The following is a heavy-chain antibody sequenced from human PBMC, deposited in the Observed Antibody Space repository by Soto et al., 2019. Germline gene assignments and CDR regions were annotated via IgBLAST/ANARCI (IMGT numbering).Heavy chain of an antibody. CDR1: GGTFSSYA. Sequence: SVKVSCKASGGTFSSYAISWVRQAPGQGLEWMGGIIPIFGTANYAQKFQGRVTITADESTSTAYMELSSLRSEDTAVYYCARAVPRRKTSIQLLPRLDYWGHVPLVTVS. CDR2: IIPIFGTA. J-gene: IGHJ4*01. V-gene: IGHV1-69*13. CDR3: ARAVPRRKTSIQLLPRLDY. D-gene: IGHD5-18*01.